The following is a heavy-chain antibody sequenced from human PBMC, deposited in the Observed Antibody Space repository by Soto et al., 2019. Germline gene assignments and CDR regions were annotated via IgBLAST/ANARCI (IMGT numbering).Heavy chain of an antibody. V-gene: IGHV3-15*01. Sequence: GGSLRLSCAASGFTFSNAWMSWVRQAPGKGLEWVGRIKSKTNGGTTDYAAPVIGRFTISRDDSKNTLYLQMNSLRAEDTAVYYCAKHDFWTLYNTGLDSWGQGTLVTVSS. J-gene: IGHJ4*02. CDR2: IKSKTNGGTT. CDR1: GFTFSNAW. D-gene: IGHD3-3*01. CDR3: AKHDFWTLYNTGLDS.